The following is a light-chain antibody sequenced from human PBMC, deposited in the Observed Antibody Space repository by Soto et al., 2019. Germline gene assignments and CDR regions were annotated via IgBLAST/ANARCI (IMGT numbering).Light chain of an antibody. V-gene: IGKV3-15*01. Sequence: EIVMTQSPATLSVSPGERVTLSCRASQSVSSNLAWYQQKPGQAPRLLIYGASTRATGIPARFSGSGSGTEFTLTISSRQSEDFAVYYCQQYNNWTPITFGQGTRLEIK. CDR1: QSVSSN. J-gene: IGKJ5*01. CDR2: GAS. CDR3: QQYNNWTPIT.